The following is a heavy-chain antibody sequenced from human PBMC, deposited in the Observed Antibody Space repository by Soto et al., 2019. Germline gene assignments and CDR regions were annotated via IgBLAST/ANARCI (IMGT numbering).Heavy chain of an antibody. J-gene: IGHJ4*02. CDR2: VDSAGSGT. V-gene: IGHV3-74*01. Sequence: VPLVESGGGSVQPGGSLRLSCVASGITFSGFWMHWVRQVPGKGLVWVARVDSAGSGTSYADSVKGRFTISRDNAKNTLSIQMDSLRVEDTAVYYCATVFEHWGQGIPVTVSS. CDR1: GITFSGFW. CDR3: ATVFEH.